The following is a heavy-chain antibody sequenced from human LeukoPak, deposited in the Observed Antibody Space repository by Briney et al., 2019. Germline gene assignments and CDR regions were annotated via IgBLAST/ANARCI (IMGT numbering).Heavy chain of an antibody. V-gene: IGHV1-8*01. Sequence: ASVTVSCKASGYTFTSYDISWVRQATGQGLEWMGWMDPNSGNTGYAQKFQGRVTVTRNTSISTAYMELSSLRSEDTAVYYCARGLGITPNYWGQGTLVTVSS. J-gene: IGHJ4*02. D-gene: IGHD3-10*01. CDR3: ARGLGITPNY. CDR2: MDPNSGNT. CDR1: GYTFTSYD.